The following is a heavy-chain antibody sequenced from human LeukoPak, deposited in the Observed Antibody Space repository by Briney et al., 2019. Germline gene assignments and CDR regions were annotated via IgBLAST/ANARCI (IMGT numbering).Heavy chain of an antibody. J-gene: IGHJ4*02. D-gene: IGHD5-18*01. CDR2: IYYSGST. CDR1: GGYISSYY. CDR3: ARSSTSYGPYYFDY. Sequence: SETLSLTCTVSGGYISSYYWSWIRQPPGKGLEWIGYIYYSGSTNYNPSLKSRVTISVDTSKNQFSLKLSSVTAADTAVYYCARSSTSYGPYYFDYWGQGTLVTVSS. V-gene: IGHV4-59*08.